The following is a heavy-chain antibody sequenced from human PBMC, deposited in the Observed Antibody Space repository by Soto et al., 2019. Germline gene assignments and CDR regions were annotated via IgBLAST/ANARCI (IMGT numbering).Heavy chain of an antibody. CDR3: AHGGHCISRNCPNRGGYCLSSSCPKPSPGQRDPFAI. Sequence: SGPTLVNPTQTLTLTCTFSGFSLSTSGMGVGWIRQPPGKALEWLALIYWSDDKYHSPSLKSRLTITKDTSKNQVVLTMTNVDPVDTGTYYCAHGGHCISRNCPNRGGYCLSSSCPKPSPGQRDPFAIWGQGTM. D-gene: IGHD2-2*01. V-gene: IGHV2-5*01. J-gene: IGHJ3*02. CDR2: IYWSDDK. CDR1: GFSLSTSGMG.